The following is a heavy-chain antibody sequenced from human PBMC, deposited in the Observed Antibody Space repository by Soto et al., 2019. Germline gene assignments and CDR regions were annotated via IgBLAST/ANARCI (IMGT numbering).Heavy chain of an antibody. Sequence: SSETLSLTCTVSGGSISSSSYYWGWIRQPPGKGLEWIGSIYYSGSTYYNPSLKSRVTISVDTSKNQFSLKLSSVTAADTAVYYCATVPSLLWFGELFAYYYMDVWGKGTTVTVSS. CDR2: IYYSGST. CDR3: ATVPSLLWFGELFAYYYMDV. CDR1: GGSISSSSYY. J-gene: IGHJ6*03. D-gene: IGHD3-10*01. V-gene: IGHV4-39*01.